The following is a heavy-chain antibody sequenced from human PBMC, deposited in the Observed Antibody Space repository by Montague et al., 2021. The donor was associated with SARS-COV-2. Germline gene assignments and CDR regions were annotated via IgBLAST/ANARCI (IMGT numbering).Heavy chain of an antibody. J-gene: IGHJ4*02. D-gene: IGHD3-10*01. V-gene: IGHV4-39*02. CDR1: SGSIISSGYY. CDR3: AGGVIRGVTTPFDY. Sequence: SETLSLTCSVSSGSIISSGYYWGWIRQPPGKELEWTGNIYYSGTTYYNPSLQSRRTISADTSKNHLSLSLSSVTAADTAVYFCAGGVIRGVTTPFDYWGQGSQVTVSS. CDR2: IYYSGTT.